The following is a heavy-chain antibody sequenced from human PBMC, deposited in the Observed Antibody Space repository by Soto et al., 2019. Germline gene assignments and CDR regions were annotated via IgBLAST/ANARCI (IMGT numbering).Heavy chain of an antibody. CDR2: IDSRGGTI. CDR1: GFTFSDYY. Sequence: QVQLVGSGGGLVKPGGSLRLSCAASGFTFSDYYMSWIGQAPGKGLEWVSYIDSRGGTIHYAESVKGRFTISRDNAKNSLYLQMNSLSAEETALYYCARSTLQYYTDASVYHFDHWGQGTLVTVAS. J-gene: IGHJ4*02. V-gene: IGHV3-11*01. CDR3: ARSTLQYYTDASVYHFDH. D-gene: IGHD3-22*01.